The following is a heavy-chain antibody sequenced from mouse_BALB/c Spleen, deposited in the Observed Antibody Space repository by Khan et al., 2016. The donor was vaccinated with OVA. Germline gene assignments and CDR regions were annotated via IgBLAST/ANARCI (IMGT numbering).Heavy chain of an antibody. D-gene: IGHD1-1*02. CDR3: AREGDYGGLAY. V-gene: IGHV5-12*02. CDR2: ISNRGSTT. CDR1: GFNFSDYY. Sequence: EVELVESGGGLVQPGGSLKLSCATSGFNFSDYYMYWVRQTPEKRLEWVAYISNRGSTTYYPDTVRGRLTISRDNAKNTLYLQMSRLKSEDTAMYYCAREGDYGGLAYWGQGTLVTVSA. J-gene: IGHJ3*01.